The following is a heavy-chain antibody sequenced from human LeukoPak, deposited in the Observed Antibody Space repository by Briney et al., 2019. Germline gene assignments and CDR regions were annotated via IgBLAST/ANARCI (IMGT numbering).Heavy chain of an antibody. CDR1: VGSISSYY. CDR2: IYYSGST. Sequence: SETLSLTCTVSVGSISSYYWSCIRQPPGKGLEWSGYIYYSGSTNNNPSLKSRGTISVDTSKSEFSLWLSSGSAADTAAYYCARGQGGGFGTNGACYMGWFDPWGQGTLVTVSS. CDR3: ARGQGGGFGTNGACYMGWFDP. J-gene: IGHJ5*02. D-gene: IGHD2-8*01. V-gene: IGHV4-59*01.